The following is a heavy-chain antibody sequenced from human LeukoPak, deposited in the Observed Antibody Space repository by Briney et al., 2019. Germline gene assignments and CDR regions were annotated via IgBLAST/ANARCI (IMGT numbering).Heavy chain of an antibody. D-gene: IGHD4-23*01. CDR2: IWYDGSNK. J-gene: IGHJ4*02. V-gene: IGHV3-33*06. CDR3: AKGAHRDYGGDYYYDY. Sequence: PGRSLRLSCAASGFTFSSYGMHWVRQAPGKGLEWVAVIWYDGSNKYYADSVKGRFTISRDNSKNTLYLQMNSLRAEDTAVYYCAKGAHRDYGGDYYYDYWGQGALVTVSS. CDR1: GFTFSSYG.